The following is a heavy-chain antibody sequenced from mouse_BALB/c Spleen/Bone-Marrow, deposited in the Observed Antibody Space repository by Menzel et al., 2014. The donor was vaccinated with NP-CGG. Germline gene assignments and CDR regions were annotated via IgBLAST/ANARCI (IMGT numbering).Heavy chain of an antibody. D-gene: IGHD1-2*01. CDR1: GYSFTGYY. CDR2: LNPNNGGT. V-gene: IGHV1-26*01. Sequence: VQLQQFGPDLVKPGASVKISCKASGYSFTGYYMHWVKQSHGKSLEWIGRLNPNNGGTSCNQKFKGKAILTVDKSSSTAYMELRCLTSEDSAVYYCARDYGSVGWYFDVWGAGTTVTVSS. J-gene: IGHJ1*01. CDR3: ARDYGSVGWYFDV.